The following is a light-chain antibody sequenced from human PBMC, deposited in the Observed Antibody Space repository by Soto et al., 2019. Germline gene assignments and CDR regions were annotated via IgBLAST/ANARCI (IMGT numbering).Light chain of an antibody. V-gene: IGKV1-6*01. CDR3: LLDYNYFWA. CDR1: QGIRSA. Sequence: AIPVTQSPSSLSASVGDRVTITCRTSQGIRSALGWYQQKPGKVPKLLIYAASTLQSGVPSRFSGSGSGRDFTLTISSLQPEDFATYYCLLDYNYFWAFGQGTKVEIK. J-gene: IGKJ1*01. CDR2: AAS.